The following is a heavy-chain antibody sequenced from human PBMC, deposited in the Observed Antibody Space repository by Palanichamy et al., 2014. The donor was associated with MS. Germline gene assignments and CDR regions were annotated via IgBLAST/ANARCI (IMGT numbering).Heavy chain of an antibody. D-gene: IGHD6-19*01. CDR2: IYYSGST. CDR1: GGSISGYY. Sequence: QVQLQESGPGLVKPSETLSLTCTVSGGSISGYYWSWIRQPPGKGLEWIGYIYYSGSTNYNPSLKSRVTISVDTSKNQFSLRLTSVTAADTAVYYCARHTPVAAPLYNWFDPWGQGTLVTVSS. V-gene: IGHV4-59*08. J-gene: IGHJ5*02. CDR3: ARHTPVAAPLYNWFDP.